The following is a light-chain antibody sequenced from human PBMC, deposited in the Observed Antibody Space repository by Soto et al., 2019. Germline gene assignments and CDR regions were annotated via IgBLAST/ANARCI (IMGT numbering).Light chain of an antibody. CDR3: QQYNSYSYT. Sequence: DIQMTQSPSTLSASVGDRVTITCRASQSISSWLAWYQQKPGKAPKLLIYDASSLESGVPSRFSGSGSGTEFTLTISSLQPDDFATYYCQQYNSYSYTFGHGTKLESK. CDR2: DAS. CDR1: QSISSW. J-gene: IGKJ2*01. V-gene: IGKV1-5*01.